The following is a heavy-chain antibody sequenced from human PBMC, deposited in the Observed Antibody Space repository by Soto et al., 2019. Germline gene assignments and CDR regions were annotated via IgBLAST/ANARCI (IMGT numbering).Heavy chain of an antibody. CDR3: TTDQGSSWFLGGY. CDR1: GFTFSNAW. CDR2: IKSKTDGGTT. Sequence: EVQLVESGGGLVKPGGSLRLSCAASGFTFSNAWMSWVRQAPGKGLEWVGRIKSKTDGGTTDYAAPVKGRFTISRDDSKNTLYLQMNSLKTADTAVYYCTTDQGSSWFLGGYWGQGTLVTVSS. J-gene: IGHJ4*02. D-gene: IGHD6-13*01. V-gene: IGHV3-15*01.